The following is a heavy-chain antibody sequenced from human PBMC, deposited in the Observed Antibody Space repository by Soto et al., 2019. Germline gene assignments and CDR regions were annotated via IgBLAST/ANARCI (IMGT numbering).Heavy chain of an antibody. J-gene: IGHJ1*01. CDR3: ASLGLGPVAGTGAEYFQH. V-gene: IGHV4-39*01. CDR2: IYYSGST. Sequence: QLQLQESGPGLVKPSETLSLTCTVSGGSISSSSYYWGWIRQPPGKGLEWIGSIYYSGSTYYNPSLKSRVTISVDTSKNQFSLKLSSVTAADTAVYYCASLGLGPVAGTGAEYFQHWGQGTLVTVSS. CDR1: GGSISSSSYY. D-gene: IGHD6-19*01.